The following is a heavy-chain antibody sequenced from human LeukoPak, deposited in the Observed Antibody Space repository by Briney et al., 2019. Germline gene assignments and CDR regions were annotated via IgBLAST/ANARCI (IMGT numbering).Heavy chain of an antibody. J-gene: IGHJ5*02. Sequence: GGSLRLSCAAPGFTFSSYWMHWVRQAPGKGLVWVSRINSDGSSTDYADSVKGRFTVSRDNAKNTLYLQMNSLRAEDTAVYYCARVLAVAGSSILRSWGQGTLVTVSS. V-gene: IGHV3-74*01. CDR1: GFTFSSYW. D-gene: IGHD6-13*01. CDR2: INSDGSST. CDR3: ARVLAVAGSSILRS.